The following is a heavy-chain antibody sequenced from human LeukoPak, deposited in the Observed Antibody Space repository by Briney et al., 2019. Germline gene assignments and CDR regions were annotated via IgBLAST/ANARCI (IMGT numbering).Heavy chain of an antibody. Sequence: ASVKVSCKASGYTFTSYGISWVRQAPGQGLEWVGWISAYNGNTDYAQKLQGRVTMTTDTSTSTAYMELRSLRSDDTAVYYCARPRYCSSTSCQQLFDYWGQGTLVTVSS. J-gene: IGHJ4*02. CDR1: GYTFTSYG. D-gene: IGHD2-2*01. CDR2: ISAYNGNT. CDR3: ARPRYCSSTSCQQLFDY. V-gene: IGHV1-18*01.